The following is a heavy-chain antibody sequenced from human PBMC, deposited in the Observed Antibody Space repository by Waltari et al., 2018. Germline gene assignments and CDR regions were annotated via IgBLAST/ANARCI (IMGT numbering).Heavy chain of an antibody. D-gene: IGHD2-15*01. V-gene: IGHV1-69-2*01. CDR2: VVPQDGVI. J-gene: IGHJ5*02. CDR1: GSTFTNYS. CDR3: TRSGSDDWFDP. Sequence: EVQLLQYGAEVKKPGATVKISCKSSGSTFTNYSIHWVKPTTGKGLEWMGRVVPQDGVITYAVKFQDRVTIRADKSTDTVYIIMNGLRFEDTALYFWTRSGSDDWFDPWVRGTPVTVFS.